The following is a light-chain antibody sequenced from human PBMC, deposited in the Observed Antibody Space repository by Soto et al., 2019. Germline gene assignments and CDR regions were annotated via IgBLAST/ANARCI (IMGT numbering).Light chain of an antibody. CDR2: EVS. Sequence: QSALTQPASVSGYPGQSITISCTGSNSDVGAYNYVSWYQQHPGKAPKLIIYEVSNRPSGVSHRFSGSKSGNTASLTISGLQADDEADYYCASYTISSTRVFGGGTKLTVL. CDR1: NSDVGAYNY. CDR3: ASYTISSTRV. J-gene: IGLJ3*02. V-gene: IGLV2-14*01.